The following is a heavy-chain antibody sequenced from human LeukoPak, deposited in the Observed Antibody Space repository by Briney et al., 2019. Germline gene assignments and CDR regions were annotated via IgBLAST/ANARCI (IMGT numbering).Heavy chain of an antibody. Sequence: PSETLSLTCTVSGGSISSSSYYWGWIRQPPGKGLEWIGSIYYSGSTYYNPSLKSRVTISVDTSKNQFSLKLSSVTAADTAVYYCARGSDFWSGYSFDYWGQGTLVTVSS. J-gene: IGHJ4*02. CDR1: GGSISSSSYY. V-gene: IGHV4-39*07. CDR2: IYYSGST. D-gene: IGHD3-3*01. CDR3: ARGSDFWSGYSFDY.